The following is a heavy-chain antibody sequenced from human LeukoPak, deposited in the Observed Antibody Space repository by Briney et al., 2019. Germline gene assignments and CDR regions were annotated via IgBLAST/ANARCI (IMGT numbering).Heavy chain of an antibody. Sequence: SETLSLTCTVSGGSISSGSYYWGWIRQPPGKGLEWIGSIYHSGSTYYNPSLKSRVTISVDTSKNQFTLKLSSVTAADTAVYYCARVSPPNYDFWSGKRTFDYWGQGTLVTVSS. V-gene: IGHV4-39*06. CDR2: IYHSGST. J-gene: IGHJ4*02. CDR1: GGSISSGSYY. CDR3: ARVSPPNYDFWSGKRTFDY. D-gene: IGHD3-3*01.